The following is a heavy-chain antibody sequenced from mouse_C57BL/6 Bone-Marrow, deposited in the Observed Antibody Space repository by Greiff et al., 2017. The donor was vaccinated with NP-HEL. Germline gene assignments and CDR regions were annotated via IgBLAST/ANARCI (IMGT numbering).Heavy chain of an antibody. D-gene: IGHD1-1*01. J-gene: IGHJ2*01. Sequence: VKLMESGAELARPGASVKLSCKASGYTFTSYGISWVKQRTGQGLEWIGEIYPRSGNTYYNEKFKGKATLTADKSSSTAYMELRSLTSEDSAVYFCARRDYGRGYWGQGTTLTVSS. CDR2: IYPRSGNT. CDR1: GYTFTSYG. CDR3: ARRDYGRGY. V-gene: IGHV1-81*01.